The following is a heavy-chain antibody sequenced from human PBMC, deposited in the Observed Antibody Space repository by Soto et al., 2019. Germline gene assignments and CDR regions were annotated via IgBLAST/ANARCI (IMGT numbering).Heavy chain of an antibody. J-gene: IGHJ5*02. V-gene: IGHV3-30*18. Sequence: PGGSLRLSCAASGCTFSSYGMHWVRKAPGKGLEWVAVISYDGSNKYYADSVKGRFTISRDNSKNTLYLQMNSLRAEDTAVYYCAKDEAVEENLFDPWGQRTLVTVSS. CDR2: ISYDGSNK. CDR3: AKDEAVEENLFDP. CDR1: GCTFSSYG. D-gene: IGHD6-19*01.